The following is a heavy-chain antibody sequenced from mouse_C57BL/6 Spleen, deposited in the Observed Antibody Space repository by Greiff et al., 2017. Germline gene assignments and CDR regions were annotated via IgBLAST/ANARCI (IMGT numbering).Heavy chain of an antibody. D-gene: IGHD1-1*01. CDR2: IHPNSGST. Sequence: QVQLQQPGAELVKPGASVKLSCKASGYTFTSYWMHWVKQRPGQGLEWIGMIHPNSGSTNYNEKFKSKAKLPVDKSSSTAYMQRLSLTSEDSAVYCGASCPYYYGSSYEDYWGQGTTLTVSS. CDR1: GYTFTSYW. CDR3: ASCPYYYGSSYEDY. V-gene: IGHV1-64*01. J-gene: IGHJ2*01.